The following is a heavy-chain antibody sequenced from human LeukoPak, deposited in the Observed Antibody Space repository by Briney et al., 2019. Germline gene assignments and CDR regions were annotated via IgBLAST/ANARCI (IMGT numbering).Heavy chain of an antibody. CDR2: MNPNSGNT. D-gene: IGHD3-10*01. J-gene: IGHJ5*02. Sequence: GASVKVSCKASGYTFTSYDINWVRQATGQGLEWMGWMNPNSGNTGYAQKFQGRVTMTRNTSISTAYMELSSLRSEDTAVYYCARSLFSRPITMVRGVRDPDWFDPWGQGTLVTVSS. CDR3: ARSLFSRPITMVRGVRDPDWFDP. V-gene: IGHV1-8*01. CDR1: GYTFTSYD.